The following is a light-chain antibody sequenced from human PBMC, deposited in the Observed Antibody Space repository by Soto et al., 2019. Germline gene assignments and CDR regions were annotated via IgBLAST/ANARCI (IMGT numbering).Light chain of an antibody. V-gene: IGLV2-11*01. CDR3: GSYAGSYTWV. CDR2: DVS. J-gene: IGLJ1*01. CDR1: SSDVGGYNF. Sequence: QSALTQPRSVSGSPGQSVTISCTGTSSDVGGYNFVSWYQQHPGKAPELMIYDVSTRPSGVTDRSDGSKSEHTASLTISGLQAANEADYYCGSYAGSYTWVFGPGTKLTVL.